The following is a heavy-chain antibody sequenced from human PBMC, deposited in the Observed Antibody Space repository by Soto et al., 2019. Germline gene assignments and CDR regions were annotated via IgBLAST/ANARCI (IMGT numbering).Heavy chain of an antibody. J-gene: IGHJ4*02. V-gene: IGHV3-23*01. D-gene: IGHD1-26*01. CDR2: ISGSGGST. CDR3: ARDWRVGATYSDY. Sequence: EVQLLESGGGLVQPGGSLRLSCAASGFTFSSYAMSWVRQAPGKXLEWVSSISGSGGSTYYADSVKGRFTISRDNSKNTLYLQMNSLRAEDTAVYYCARDWRVGATYSDYWGQGTLVTVSS. CDR1: GFTFSSYA.